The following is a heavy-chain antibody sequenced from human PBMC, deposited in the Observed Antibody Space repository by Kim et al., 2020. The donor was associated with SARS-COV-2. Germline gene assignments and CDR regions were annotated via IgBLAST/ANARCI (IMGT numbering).Heavy chain of an antibody. V-gene: IGHV1-69*13. Sequence: SVKVSCKASGGTFSQYGISWVRQAPGQGLEWMGAIIPIFGTTHYAPKFQGRVTITADEFTNTANMELTSLTSGDTAVYYCARDRGSLSGTDVWGQGTTVTVTS. D-gene: IGHD6-25*01. CDR2: IIPIFGTT. CDR3: ARDRGSLSGTDV. CDR1: GGTFSQYG. J-gene: IGHJ6*02.